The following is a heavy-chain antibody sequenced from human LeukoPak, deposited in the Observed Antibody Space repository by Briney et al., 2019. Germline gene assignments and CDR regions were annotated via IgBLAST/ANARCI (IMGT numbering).Heavy chain of an antibody. CDR1: GFTFSSYG. CDR2: IWYDGSNK. D-gene: IGHD4-23*01. Sequence: PGGSLRLSCAASGFTFSSYGMHWVRQAPGKGLERVAVIWYDGSNKYYADSVKGRFTISRDNSKNTLHLQMNSLRAEDTAVYYCARDNGGHLDYWGQGTLVTVSS. CDR3: ARDNGGHLDY. J-gene: IGHJ4*02. V-gene: IGHV3-33*01.